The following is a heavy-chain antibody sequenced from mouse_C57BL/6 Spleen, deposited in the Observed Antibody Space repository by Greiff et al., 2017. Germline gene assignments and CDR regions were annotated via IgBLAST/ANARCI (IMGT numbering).Heavy chain of an antibody. D-gene: IGHD1-1*01. CDR1: GYTFTSYT. CDR3: AREGVVATGNYFDY. Sequence: QVQLKESGAELARPGASVKMSCKASGYTFTSYTMHWVKQRPGQGLEWIGYINPSSGYTKYNQKFKDKATLTADKSSSTAYMQLSSLTSEDSAVYYCAREGVVATGNYFDYWGQGTTLTVSS. V-gene: IGHV1-4*01. J-gene: IGHJ2*01. CDR2: INPSSGYT.